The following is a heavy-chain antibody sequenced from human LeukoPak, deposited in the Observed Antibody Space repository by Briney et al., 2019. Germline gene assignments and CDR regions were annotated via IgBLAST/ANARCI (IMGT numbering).Heavy chain of an antibody. D-gene: IGHD1-26*01. Sequence: PSDALSLTCAVSGDSISRSDWWAWIRQPPGKGLEWLGNIYYSGRIYHNPSLQSRVITSVDSSKNQFSLRLDSVTAADTAVYYCAKTRSGTYYGDSFDVWGQGKLVIVSS. V-gene: IGHV4-28*05. CDR1: GDSISRSDW. CDR3: AKTRSGTYYGDSFDV. CDR2: IYYSGRI. J-gene: IGHJ3*01.